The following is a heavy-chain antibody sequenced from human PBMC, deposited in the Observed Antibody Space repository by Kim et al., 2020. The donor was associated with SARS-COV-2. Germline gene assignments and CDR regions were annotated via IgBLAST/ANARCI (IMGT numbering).Heavy chain of an antibody. D-gene: IGHD3-9*01. CDR3: ARDSRYRAFDI. J-gene: IGHJ3*02. CDR1: GGSISSYY. Sequence: SETLSLTCTVSGGSISSYYWSWIRQPPGKGLEWIGYIYYSGSTNYNPSLKSRVTISVDTSKNQFSLKLSSVTAADTAVYYCARDSRYRAFDIWGQGTMVTVSS. V-gene: IGHV4-59*13. CDR2: IYYSGST.